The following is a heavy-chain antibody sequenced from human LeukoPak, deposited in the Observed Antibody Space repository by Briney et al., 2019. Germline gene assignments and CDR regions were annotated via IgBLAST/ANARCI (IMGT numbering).Heavy chain of an antibody. V-gene: IGHV3-48*03. J-gene: IGHJ4*02. CDR3: SSSTAIGY. CDR1: GFTFSNYE. Sequence: PGGSLRLSCAASGFTFSNYEMNWVRQAPGKGLEWVSYISSSGRTIYYADSVKGRFAISRDNAKNSLYLQMSSLRTEDTAVYYCSSSTAIGYWGQGTLVTASS. CDR2: ISSSGRTI.